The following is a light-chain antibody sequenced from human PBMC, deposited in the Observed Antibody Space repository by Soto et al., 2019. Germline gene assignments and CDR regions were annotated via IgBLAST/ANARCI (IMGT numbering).Light chain of an antibody. J-gene: IGLJ1*01. CDR2: EVT. V-gene: IGLV2-14*01. CDR3: SSYTTSSTYV. Sequence: QSVLTQPASVSGSPGQSISISCTGTSSDVGGYNYVSWYQQQPGKAPKLMIYEVTNRPSWASNRFSGSKSGNTASLTISGLQAEDEADYYCSSYTTSSTYVFGTGTKLTVL. CDR1: SSDVGGYNY.